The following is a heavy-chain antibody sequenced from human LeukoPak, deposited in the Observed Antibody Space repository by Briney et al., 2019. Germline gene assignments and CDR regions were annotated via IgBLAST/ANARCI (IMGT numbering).Heavy chain of an antibody. Sequence: ASVKVSCKASGYTFTSYYMHWVRQAPGQGLEWMGIIDPSGGSTSYAQKFQGRVTMTRDTSTSTVYMELSSLRSEDTAVYYCARENYEYQLLSPSGQVTTGFGYWGQGALVTVSS. V-gene: IGHV1-46*01. CDR1: GYTFTSYY. CDR3: ARENYEYQLLSPSGQVTTGFGY. CDR2: IDPSGGST. J-gene: IGHJ4*02. D-gene: IGHD2-2*01.